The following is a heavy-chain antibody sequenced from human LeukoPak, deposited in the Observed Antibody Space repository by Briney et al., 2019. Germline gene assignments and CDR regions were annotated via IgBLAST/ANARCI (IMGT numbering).Heavy chain of an antibody. D-gene: IGHD1-26*01. V-gene: IGHV3-15*01. CDR3: TTAGNPYYYYYMDV. Sequence: GGSLRLSCAASGFTFSNAWMSWVRQAPGKGLEWDGRIKSKTDGGTTDYAAPVKGRFTISRDDSKNTLYLQMNSLKTEDTAVYYCTTAGNPYYYYYMDVWGKGTTVTVSS. CDR2: IKSKTDGGTT. J-gene: IGHJ6*03. CDR1: GFTFSNAW.